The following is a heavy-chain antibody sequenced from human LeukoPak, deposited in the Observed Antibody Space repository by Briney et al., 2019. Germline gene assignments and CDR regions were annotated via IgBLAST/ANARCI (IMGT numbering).Heavy chain of an antibody. CDR2: IYPGDSDT. CDR1: GYSFTSYW. Sequence: GESLKISCKGSGYSFTSYWIGWVRQMPGKSLEWMGIIYPGDSDTRYSPSFQGQVTISADKSISTAYLQWSSLKASDTAMYYCARGWVYYDFWSGYYFDYWGQGTLVTVSS. V-gene: IGHV5-51*01. J-gene: IGHJ4*02. CDR3: ARGWVYYDFWSGYYFDY. D-gene: IGHD3-3*01.